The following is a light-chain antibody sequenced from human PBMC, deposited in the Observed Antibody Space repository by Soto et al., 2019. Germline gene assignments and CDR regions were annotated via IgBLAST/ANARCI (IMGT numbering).Light chain of an antibody. Sequence: IVVTQSPATLSLSPGERASLSCRASQSISNNLIAWYQQKPGQAPRLLIYATSSRATGIPDRFSGSGSGTDFTLTISRLQAEDCAVYYCQQYGISPITFGQGTRLAIK. J-gene: IGKJ5*01. CDR3: QQYGISPIT. CDR2: ATS. CDR1: QSISNNL. V-gene: IGKV3-20*01.